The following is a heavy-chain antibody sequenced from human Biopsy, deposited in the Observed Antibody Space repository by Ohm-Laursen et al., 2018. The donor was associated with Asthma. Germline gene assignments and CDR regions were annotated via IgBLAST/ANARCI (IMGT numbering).Heavy chain of an antibody. CDR3: ARAVDYSHYYGIGV. V-gene: IGHV1-18*01. J-gene: IGHJ6*02. CDR2: ISVYNGNT. D-gene: IGHD3-10*01. Sequence: ATVKISCKTSGYTFNSAGITWVRQAPGQGLKWMGWISVYNGNTKVAQKLQDRVTMITDTSTSTAYMESRSLRSDDTAVYFCARAVDYSHYYGIGVWGQGTTVTVS. CDR1: GYTFNSAG.